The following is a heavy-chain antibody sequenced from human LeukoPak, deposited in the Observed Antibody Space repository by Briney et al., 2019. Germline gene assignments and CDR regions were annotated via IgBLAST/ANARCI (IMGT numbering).Heavy chain of an antibody. V-gene: IGHV3-30*04. CDR1: GFTFSTYS. CDR2: TSHDGSNK. Sequence: GGSLRLSCAASGFTFSTYSMHWVRQAPGKGLEWVAATSHDGSNKNYADSVKGRFTISRDNSKNTLYLQMNSLRAEDTAVYYCARGGGIVVVTNVNYWGQGTLVSVSS. D-gene: IGHD3-22*01. CDR3: ARGGGIVVVTNVNY. J-gene: IGHJ4*02.